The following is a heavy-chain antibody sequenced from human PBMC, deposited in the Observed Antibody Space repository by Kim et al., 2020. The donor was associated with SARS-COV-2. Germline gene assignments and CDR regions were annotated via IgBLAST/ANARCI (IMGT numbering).Heavy chain of an antibody. D-gene: IGHD6-13*01. Sequence: SETLSLTCTVSGGSISSYYWSWIRQSPGKGLEWIGYFYYSGSTNYNPSLKSRVTISVDPSKNQFSLRLNSVTAADTAVYYCARGGYSSTRFDYWGQGTLVTVSS. CDR3: ARGGYSSTRFDY. J-gene: IGHJ4*02. CDR1: GGSISSYY. V-gene: IGHV4-59*12. CDR2: FYYSGST.